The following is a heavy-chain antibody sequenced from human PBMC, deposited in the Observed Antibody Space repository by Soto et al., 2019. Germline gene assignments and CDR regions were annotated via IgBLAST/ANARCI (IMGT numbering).Heavy chain of an antibody. CDR3: AKDSDTKRGPDY. V-gene: IGHV3-23*01. CDR2: ISVSSDNT. CDR1: GFTFSSYA. J-gene: IGHJ4*02. Sequence: GSLRLSCAAAGFTFSSYAMNWVRQAPGKGLEWVSGISVSSDNTFYADSVKGRFTISRDNSKSTLFLQMNSLRAEDTALYYCAKDSDTKRGPDYWGQGTLVTVSS. D-gene: IGHD3-10*01.